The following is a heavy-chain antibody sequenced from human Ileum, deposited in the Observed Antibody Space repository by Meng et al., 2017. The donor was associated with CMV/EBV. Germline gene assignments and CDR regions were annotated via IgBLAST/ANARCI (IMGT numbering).Heavy chain of an antibody. CDR3: TPADPGPWSPVS. CDR1: GITFKTAW. V-gene: IGHV3-15*01. J-gene: IGHJ5*02. CDR2: IKSDIDGGTT. Sequence: VEFGGGLVKPGESLGLSWAVSGITFKTAWMSWVRQAPGRGLEWVGRIKSDIDGGTTDYAAPVKGRFSVSRDDSKNMVYLQMTGLKTEDTAVYYCTPADPGPWSPVSWGQGTLVTVSS.